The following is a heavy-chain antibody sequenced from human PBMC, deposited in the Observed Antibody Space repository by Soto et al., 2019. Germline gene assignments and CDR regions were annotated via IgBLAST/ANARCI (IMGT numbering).Heavy chain of an antibody. CDR1: GYTFTSYA. Sequence: ASVKVSCKASGYTFTSYAMHWVRQAPGQRLEWMGWINAYNGNTKYAQKFQGRVTMTTDTSTSTAYMELRSLRSDDTAVYYCASGSSSWPDLDYWGQGTLVTVSS. CDR3: ASGSSSWPDLDY. D-gene: IGHD6-13*01. CDR2: INAYNGNT. V-gene: IGHV1-3*01. J-gene: IGHJ4*02.